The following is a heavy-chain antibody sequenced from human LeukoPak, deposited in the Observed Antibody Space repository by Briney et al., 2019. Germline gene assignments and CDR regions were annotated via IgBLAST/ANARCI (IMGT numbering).Heavy chain of an antibody. J-gene: IGHJ6*02. CDR3: ARGEYCSSTSCYLHYYYYGMDV. CDR1: GESFSGYY. D-gene: IGHD2-2*01. Sequence: PSETLSLTCAVYGESFSGYYWSWIRQPPGKGLEWIGEINHSGSTNYNPSLKSRVTISVDTSKNQFSLKLSSVTAADTAVYYCARGEYCSSTSCYLHYYYYGMDVWGQGTTVTVSS. V-gene: IGHV4-34*01. CDR2: INHSGST.